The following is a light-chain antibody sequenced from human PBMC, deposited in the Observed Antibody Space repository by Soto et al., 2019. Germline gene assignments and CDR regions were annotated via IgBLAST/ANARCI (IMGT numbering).Light chain of an antibody. CDR2: EVS. CDR3: CSYTSSNTLEV. Sequence: QSALIQPASVSGSPGQSITISCTGTSSDVGGSNYVSWYQHHPHRAPKLLIYEVSYRPSGVSNRSSGSNSGNMASLTISGVEAEYEADYYCCSYTSSNTLEVFGSGTELTVL. V-gene: IGLV2-14*01. CDR1: SSDVGGSNY. J-gene: IGLJ1*01.